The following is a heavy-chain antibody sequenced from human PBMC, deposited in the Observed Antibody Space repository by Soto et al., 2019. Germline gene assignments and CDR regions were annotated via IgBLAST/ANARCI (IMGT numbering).Heavy chain of an antibody. V-gene: IGHV3-30-3*01. CDR3: XREWGRSYYYGMDV. J-gene: IGHJ6*02. D-gene: IGHD3-10*01. CDR2: LIDDGYFQ. CDR1: GFIFSDYA. Sequence: QVQLVDSGGGVVQPERSLRLSCRASGFIFSDYAIHWVRQAPGRGLEWVAVLIDDGYFQYYADSVKGRFTISSDKSNNTVYLHMSSLRVDDTAXXXXXREWGRSYYYGMDVWGQGTTVIVSS.